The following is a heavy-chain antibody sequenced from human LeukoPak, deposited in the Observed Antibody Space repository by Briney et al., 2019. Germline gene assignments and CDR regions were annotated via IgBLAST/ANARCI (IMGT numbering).Heavy chain of an antibody. CDR1: GGSISSYY. J-gene: IGHJ4*02. CDR2: IYTSGST. CDR3: ARETYYDFWSGYYGSPYFDY. D-gene: IGHD3-3*01. V-gene: IGHV4-4*07. Sequence: PSETLSLTCTVSGGSISSYYWSWIRQPAGKGLEWIGRIYTSGSTNYNPSLKSRVTMSVDTSKNQFSLKLSSVTAADTAVYYCARETYYDFWSGYYGSPYFDYWGQGTLVTVSS.